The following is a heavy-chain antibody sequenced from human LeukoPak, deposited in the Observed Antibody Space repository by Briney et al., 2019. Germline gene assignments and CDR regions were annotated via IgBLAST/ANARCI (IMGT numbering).Heavy chain of an antibody. Sequence: ASVKVSCKASGGTFSSYAISWVRQAPGQGLEWMGGIIPIFGTANYAQKFQGRVTITADESTSTAYMELSSLRSKDTAVYYCAIEYSSSSRFQDYWGQGTLVTVSS. J-gene: IGHJ4*02. CDR1: GGTFSSYA. V-gene: IGHV1-69*13. D-gene: IGHD6-6*01. CDR3: AIEYSSSSRFQDY. CDR2: IIPIFGTA.